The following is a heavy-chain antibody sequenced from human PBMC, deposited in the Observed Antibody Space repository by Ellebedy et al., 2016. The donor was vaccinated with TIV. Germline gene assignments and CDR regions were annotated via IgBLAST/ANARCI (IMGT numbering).Heavy chain of an antibody. CDR1: GYTFTSYY. V-gene: IGHV1-2*02. J-gene: IGHJ6*02. Sequence: ASVKVSCKASGYTFTSYYMHWVRQAPGQGLEWMGWINPNSGGTNYAQKFQGRVTMTRDTSISTAYMELSRLRSDDTAVYYCARGAYCSGGSCYRIYYYYYYGMDVWGQGTTVTVSS. CDR2: INPNSGGT. CDR3: ARGAYCSGGSCYRIYYYYYYGMDV. D-gene: IGHD2-15*01.